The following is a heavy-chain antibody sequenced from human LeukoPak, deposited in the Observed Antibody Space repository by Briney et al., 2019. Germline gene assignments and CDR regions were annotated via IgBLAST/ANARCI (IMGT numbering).Heavy chain of an antibody. V-gene: IGHV3-7*01. D-gene: IGHD3-22*01. Sequence: GGSLRLSCAASGFTFSSYWMSWVRQAPGKGLEWVANIKQDGSEKYYVDSVKGRFTISRDNAKNSLYLQMNSLRAEDTAVYYCARVEYYYDSSGYYPIDYWGQGTLVTVSS. CDR3: ARVEYYYDSSGYYPIDY. CDR2: IKQDGSEK. CDR1: GFTFSSYW. J-gene: IGHJ4*02.